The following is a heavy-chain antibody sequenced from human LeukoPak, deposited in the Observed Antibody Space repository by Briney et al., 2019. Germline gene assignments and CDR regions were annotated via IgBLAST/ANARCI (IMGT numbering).Heavy chain of an antibody. CDR1: GGSISSYY. V-gene: IGHV4-30-4*01. Sequence: PSETLSLTCTVSGGSISSYYWSWIRQPPGKGLEWIGYIYYSGSTYYNPSLKSRVTISVDTSKNQFSLKLSSVTAADTAVYFCARGRYSYGLGPWGQGTLVTVSS. J-gene: IGHJ5*02. CDR3: ARGRYSYGLGP. D-gene: IGHD5-18*01. CDR2: IYYSGST.